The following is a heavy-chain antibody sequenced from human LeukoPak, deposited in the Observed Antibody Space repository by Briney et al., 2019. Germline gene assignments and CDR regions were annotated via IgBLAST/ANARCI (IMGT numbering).Heavy chain of an antibody. Sequence: SETLSLTCTVSGGSISSYYWSWIRQPPGKGLEWIGFISYSGSANYNPSLKSRVTISVDTSKSQFSLKLSSVTAADTAVYYCARDQGRSSGAFDIWGQGTMVTVSS. CDR1: GGSISSYY. D-gene: IGHD3-10*01. CDR2: ISYSGSA. CDR3: ARDQGRSSGAFDI. V-gene: IGHV4-59*01. J-gene: IGHJ3*02.